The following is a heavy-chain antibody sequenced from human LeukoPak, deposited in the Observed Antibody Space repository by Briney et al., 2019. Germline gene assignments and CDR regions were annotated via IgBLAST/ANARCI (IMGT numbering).Heavy chain of an antibody. V-gene: IGHV1-2*02. CDR1: GYTFTGYY. D-gene: IGHD1-26*01. CDR2: INPNSGGT. Sequence: ASVKVSCKASGYTFTGYYMHWVRQAPGQGLEWMGWINPNSGGTNYAQKFQGRVTVTRDTSISTAYMELSRLRSGDTAVYYCARDLGGTDDAFDIWGQGTMVTVSS. CDR3: ARDLGGTDDAFDI. J-gene: IGHJ3*02.